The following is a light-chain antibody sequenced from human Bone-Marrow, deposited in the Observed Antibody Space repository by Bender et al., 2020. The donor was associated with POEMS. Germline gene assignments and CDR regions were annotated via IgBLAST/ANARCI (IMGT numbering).Light chain of an antibody. CDR1: SSSIGAGYD. J-gene: IGLJ1*01. V-gene: IGLV1-40*01. CDR3: QSYDSSLSGYV. Sequence: QSVLTQPPSVSGAPGQRVTISCTGSSSSIGAGYDVHWYQQLPETAPKLLIYGNNNRPSGVPDRFSGSKSGTSASLAITGLQAEDEADYYCQSYDSSLSGYVFGTGTKVTVL. CDR2: GNN.